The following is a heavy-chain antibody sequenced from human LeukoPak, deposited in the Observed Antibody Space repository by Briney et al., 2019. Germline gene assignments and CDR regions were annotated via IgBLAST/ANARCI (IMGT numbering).Heavy chain of an antibody. Sequence: GGSLRLSCAASGFTFSRYWMTWVRQAPGKGLELVANIKQDGSEKYCVDSVKGRFTISRDNAESSLYLQMNSLRAEDTAVYYCARGYYDSSGDLYYYYMDVWGKGTTVTVSS. CDR3: ARGYYDSSGDLYYYYMDV. V-gene: IGHV3-7*01. J-gene: IGHJ6*03. D-gene: IGHD3-22*01. CDR2: IKQDGSEK. CDR1: GFTFSRYW.